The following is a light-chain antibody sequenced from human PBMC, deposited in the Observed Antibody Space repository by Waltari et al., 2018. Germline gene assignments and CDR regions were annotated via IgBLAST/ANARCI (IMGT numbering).Light chain of an antibody. CDR2: AAS. Sequence: DIQMTQSQSSVSASVGDRVTITCRASQDISSWLAWYQQQPGKAPKLLIYAASSLQSGVPSRFSCSGSVTDFTLTISSLQPEDFATYYCQQANSFPLLTFGGGTKVELK. V-gene: IGKV1-12*01. CDR3: QQANSFPLLT. J-gene: IGKJ4*01. CDR1: QDISSW.